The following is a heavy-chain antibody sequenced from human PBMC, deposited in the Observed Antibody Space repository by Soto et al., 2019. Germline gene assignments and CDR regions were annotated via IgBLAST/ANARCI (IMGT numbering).Heavy chain of an antibody. CDR2: IIPIFGTA. CDR3: ARGNDILTGYYYYYYGMDV. D-gene: IGHD3-9*01. J-gene: IGHJ6*02. Sequence: ASVKVSCKASGGTFSSYAISWVRQAPGQGLEWMGGIIPIFGTANYAQKFQGRVTITADESTSTAYMELSSLRSEDTAVYYCARGNDILTGYYYYYYGMDVWGQGTTVTVS. CDR1: GGTFSSYA. V-gene: IGHV1-69*13.